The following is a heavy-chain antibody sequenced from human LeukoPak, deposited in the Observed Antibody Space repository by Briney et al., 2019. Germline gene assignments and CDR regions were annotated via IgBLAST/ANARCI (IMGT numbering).Heavy chain of an antibody. Sequence: GGSLRLSCAASGFTFSDYYMSWIRQAPGKGLEWVSYISSSGSTIYCADSVKGRFTISRDNAKNPLYLQMNSLRAEDTAVYYCAREALREDYYYGMDVWGQGTTVTVSS. D-gene: IGHD1-26*01. CDR3: AREALREDYYYGMDV. CDR2: ISSSGSTI. J-gene: IGHJ6*02. V-gene: IGHV3-11*01. CDR1: GFTFSDYY.